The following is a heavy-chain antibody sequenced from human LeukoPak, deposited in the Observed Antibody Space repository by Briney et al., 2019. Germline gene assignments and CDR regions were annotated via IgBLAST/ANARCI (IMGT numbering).Heavy chain of an antibody. V-gene: IGHV1-2*02. CDR3: ARVGPVRDTGDVDNWFDP. D-gene: IGHD3-10*01. J-gene: IGHJ5*02. Sequence: PGGSLRLSCAASGFTFSSYGMHWVRQAPGQGLEWLGWINPNSGVTDYAQMFQGRITMTRDTSISTAHMELSWLTSDDTAVYYCARVGPVRDTGDVDNWFDPWGQGTLVTVSS. CDR1: GFTFSSYG. CDR2: INPNSGVT.